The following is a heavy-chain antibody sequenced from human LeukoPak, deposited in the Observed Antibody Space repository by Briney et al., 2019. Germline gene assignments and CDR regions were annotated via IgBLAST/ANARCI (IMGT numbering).Heavy chain of an antibody. V-gene: IGHV3-7*03. J-gene: IGHJ4*02. CDR3: ARDWGKSTSIPPDY. CDR1: GFSFSSSW. Sequence: GGSLRLSCAASGFSFSSSWMSWVRQAPGKGLEWVANIKQDGNEKYYVDSVKGRFTISRDNAKNSLYLQMNSLRAEDTAVYYCARDWGKSTSIPPDYWGQGTLVTVSS. D-gene: IGHD2-2*01. CDR2: IKQDGNEK.